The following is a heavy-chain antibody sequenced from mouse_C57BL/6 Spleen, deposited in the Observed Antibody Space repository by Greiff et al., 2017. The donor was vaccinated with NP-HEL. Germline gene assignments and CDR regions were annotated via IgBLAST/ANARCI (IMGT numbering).Heavy chain of an antibody. CDR3: ARNPYGSSYEYFDV. CDR2: IHPNSGST. D-gene: IGHD1-1*01. CDR1: GYTFTSYW. V-gene: IGHV1-64*01. Sequence: QVQLQQPGAELVKPGASVKLSCKASGYTFTSYWMHWVKQRPGQGLEWIGMIHPNSGSTNYNEKFKSKATLTVDKSSSTAYMQLSSLTSEDSAVYYCARNPYGSSYEYFDVWGSGTTVTVSS. J-gene: IGHJ1*01.